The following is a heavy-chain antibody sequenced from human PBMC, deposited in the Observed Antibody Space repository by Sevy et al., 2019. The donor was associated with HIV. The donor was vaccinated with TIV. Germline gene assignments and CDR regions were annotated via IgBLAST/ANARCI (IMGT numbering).Heavy chain of an antibody. CDR3: ARDFATIAVAGSCVY. Sequence: VGSLRLSCAASGFTFSSYAMHWVRQAPGKGLEWVAVISYDGSNKYYADSVKGRFTISRDNSKNTLYLQMNSLRAEDTAVYYCARDFATIAVAGSCVYWGQGTLVTVSS. J-gene: IGHJ4*02. CDR1: GFTFSSYA. CDR2: ISYDGSNK. D-gene: IGHD6-19*01. V-gene: IGHV3-30-3*01.